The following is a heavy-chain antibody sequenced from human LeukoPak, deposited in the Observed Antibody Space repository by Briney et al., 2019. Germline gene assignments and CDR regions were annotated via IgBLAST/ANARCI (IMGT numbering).Heavy chain of an antibody. J-gene: IGHJ1*01. CDR2: IYYSGST. D-gene: IGHD6-6*01. CDR3: ARQRYSSSSSEYFQH. CDR1: GGSISSYY. Sequence: PSETLSLTCTVSGGSISSYYWSWIRQPPGKGLEWIGYIYYSGSTNYNPSLKSRVTISVDTSKNRFSLKLSSVTAADTAVYYCARQRYSSSSSEYFQHWGQGTLVTVSS. V-gene: IGHV4-59*01.